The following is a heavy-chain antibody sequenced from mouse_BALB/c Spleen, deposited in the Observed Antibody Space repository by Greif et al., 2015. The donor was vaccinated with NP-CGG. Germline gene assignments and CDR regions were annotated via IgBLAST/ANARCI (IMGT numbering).Heavy chain of an antibody. CDR1: GYSSTSGYY. V-gene: IGHV3-6*02. Sequence: EVKLVESGPGLVKPSQSLSLTCSVTGYSSTSGYYWNWIRQFPGNKLECMGHISYDGINNHNPSLKNLISITRDTSKNQFFLKFNSVTTEGTATYYCASFYDGYFYYAMDYWGQGTSVTVSS. J-gene: IGHJ4*01. D-gene: IGHD2-3*01. CDR2: ISYDGIN. CDR3: ASFYDGYFYYAMDY.